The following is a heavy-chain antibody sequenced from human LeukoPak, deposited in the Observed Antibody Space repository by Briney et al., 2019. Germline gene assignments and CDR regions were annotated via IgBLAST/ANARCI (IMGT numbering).Heavy chain of an antibody. CDR3: ARGRGGNSGDS. D-gene: IGHD4-23*01. J-gene: IGHJ4*02. V-gene: IGHV4-30-4*07. Sequence: SQTLSLTCAVSGGSISSGGYSWSWIRQPPGKGMEWIAYIYYTGNTYFNPSLKSRVTISVDTSKNQFSLKLSSVTAADAAVYYCARGRGGNSGDSWGQGTLVTVSS. CDR1: GGSISSGGYS. CDR2: IYYTGNT.